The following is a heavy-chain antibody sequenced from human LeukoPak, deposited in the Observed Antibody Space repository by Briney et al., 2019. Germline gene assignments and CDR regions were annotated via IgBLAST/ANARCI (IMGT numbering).Heavy chain of an antibody. J-gene: IGHJ4*01. CDR1: GFGFSNFW. D-gene: IGHD2/OR15-2a*01. Sequence: GGSLRLSCAASGFGFSNFWMHWVRQAPGKGLVWVSRIKTDGTTTVYADSVKGRFTISRDNAKNTLYLQMKSLRAEDTAVYFCAREADPRLYASSPPDYWGQGTPVTVSS. CDR2: IKTDGTTT. V-gene: IGHV3-74*01. CDR3: AREADPRLYASSPPDY.